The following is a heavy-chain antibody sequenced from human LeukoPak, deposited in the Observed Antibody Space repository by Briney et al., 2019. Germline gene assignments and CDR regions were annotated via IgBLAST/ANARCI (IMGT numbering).Heavy chain of an antibody. V-gene: IGHV3-23*01. CDR2: ISGSGGST. CDR3: AKDGGSDPDSFDI. CDR1: GFTFSSFA. Sequence: GGSLRLSCAASGFTFSSFAMSWVRQAPGKGLEWVSAISGSGGSTYYADSVKGRFTISRDNTKNSLYLQMNSLRAEDTAVYYCAKDGGSDPDSFDIWGQGTMVTVSS. D-gene: IGHD2-15*01. J-gene: IGHJ3*02.